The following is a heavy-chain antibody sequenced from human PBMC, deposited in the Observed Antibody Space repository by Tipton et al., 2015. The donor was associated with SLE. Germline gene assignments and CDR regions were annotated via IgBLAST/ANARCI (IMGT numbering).Heavy chain of an antibody. J-gene: IGHJ4*02. CDR3: ASLSAPSDY. CDR1: GFNVSSYG. Sequence: SLRLSCAASGFNVSSYGLHWVRQSPDKGLEWVALMSYDGANEYYADSVKGRFTISRDNANNTLFLHMTSLGVDDTAVYYCASLSAPSDYWGLGTLVTVSS. CDR2: MSYDGANE. V-gene: IGHV3-30*03.